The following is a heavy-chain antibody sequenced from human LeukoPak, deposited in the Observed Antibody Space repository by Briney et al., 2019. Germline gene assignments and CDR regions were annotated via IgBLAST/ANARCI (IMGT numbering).Heavy chain of an antibody. Sequence: NPGGSLRLSCAASGFTFSHYSMHWVRQAPGKGLEWIGEINHSGSTNYNPSLKSRVTISVDTSKNQFSLKLSSVTAADTAVYYCARFTIHLQTGTETDLWGRGTLVTVSS. CDR2: INHSGST. D-gene: IGHD1-14*01. J-gene: IGHJ2*01. CDR1: GFTFSHYS. V-gene: IGHV4-34*01. CDR3: ARFTIHLQTGTETDL.